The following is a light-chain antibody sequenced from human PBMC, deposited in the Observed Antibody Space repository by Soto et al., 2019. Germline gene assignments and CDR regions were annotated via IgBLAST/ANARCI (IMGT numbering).Light chain of an antibody. J-gene: IGLJ1*01. Sequence: QSALTQPPSASGTPGQIVAISWPGSSSNIGSNTVTWYQQLPGTAPKLLIYSTSQRSSGVPGRFSGSKSGASASLSISGLQSEDEADYYCAAWDDRLDVYVFGTGTKVTVL. CDR2: STS. CDR1: SSNIGSNT. CDR3: AAWDDRLDVYV. V-gene: IGLV1-44*01.